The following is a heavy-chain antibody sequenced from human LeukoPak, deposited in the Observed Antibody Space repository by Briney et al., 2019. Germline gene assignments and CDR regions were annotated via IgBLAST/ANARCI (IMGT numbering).Heavy chain of an antibody. D-gene: IGHD3-10*01. J-gene: IGHJ3*01. CDR1: GDSISSRHW. Sequence: PSETLSLTCSVSGDSISSRHWWTWVRQTPEKGLEWIGEIFHTGRTHYNPSVEGRVTISIDKSRNHFSLMLPSVTAADTALYYCARGMWFDTLFSAFDVWGQGTMVSVSS. V-gene: IGHV4-4*02. CDR2: IFHTGRT. CDR3: ARGMWFDTLFSAFDV.